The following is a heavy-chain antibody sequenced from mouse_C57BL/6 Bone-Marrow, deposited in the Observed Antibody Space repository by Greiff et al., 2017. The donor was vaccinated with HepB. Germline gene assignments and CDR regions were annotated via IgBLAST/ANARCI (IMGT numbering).Heavy chain of an antibody. J-gene: IGHJ2*01. Sequence: EVQLVESGAELVRPGASVKLSCTASGFNIKDDYMHWVKQRPEQGLEWIGWIDPENGDTEYASKFQGKATITADTSSNTAYLQLSSLTSEDTAVYYCTPADFDCWGQGTTLTVSS. CDR3: TPADFDC. CDR2: IDPENGDT. V-gene: IGHV14-4*01. CDR1: GFNIKDDY.